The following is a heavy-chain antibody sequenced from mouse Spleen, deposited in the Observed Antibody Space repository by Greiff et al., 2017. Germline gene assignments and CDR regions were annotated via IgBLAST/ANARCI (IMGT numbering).Heavy chain of an antibody. Sequence: EVQLVESGPGLVKPSQSLSLTCSVTGYSITSGYYWNWIRQFPGNKLEWMGYISYDGSNNYNPSLKNRISITRDTSKNQFFLKLNSVTTEDTATYYCAREIYYGYGFAYWGQGTLVTVSA. CDR3: AREIYYGYGFAY. V-gene: IGHV3-6*01. J-gene: IGHJ3*01. D-gene: IGHD1-2*01. CDR1: GYSITSGYY. CDR2: ISYDGSN.